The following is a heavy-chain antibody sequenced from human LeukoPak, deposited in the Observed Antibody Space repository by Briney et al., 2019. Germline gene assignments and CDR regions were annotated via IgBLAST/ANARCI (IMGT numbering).Heavy chain of an antibody. J-gene: IGHJ4*02. CDR3: ARPVTSARGRDFHD. Sequence: GESLKISCQGSGNNFKSHWIAWGRQLRGPALRWLVIIWPSDSDTKYSPSFQGQVTFSADTSINTAYLQWSSLKASDTAMYYCARPVTSARGRDFHDWGQGTLVTVSS. CDR2: IWPSDSDT. V-gene: IGHV5-51*01. CDR1: GNNFKSHW. D-gene: IGHD3-16*01.